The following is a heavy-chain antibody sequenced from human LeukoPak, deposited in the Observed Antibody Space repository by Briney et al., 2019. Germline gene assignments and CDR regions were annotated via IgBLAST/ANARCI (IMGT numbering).Heavy chain of an antibody. CDR2: ISSSSSYI. J-gene: IGHJ4*02. D-gene: IGHD3-22*01. CDR1: GFTFSSYS. CDR3: ARDAATYYYDSSGYSNFDY. Sequence: GGSLRLSCAASGFTFSSYSMNWVRQAPGKGLEWVSSISSSSSYIYYADSVKGRFTISRDNAKNSLYLQMNSLRAEDTAVYYCARDAATYYYDSSGYSNFDYWGQGTLVTVSS. V-gene: IGHV3-21*01.